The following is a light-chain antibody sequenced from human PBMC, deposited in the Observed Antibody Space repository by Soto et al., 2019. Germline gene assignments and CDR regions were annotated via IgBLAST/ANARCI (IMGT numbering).Light chain of an antibody. Sequence: QSVLTQPPSVSGAPGQRVTISCTGSSSNIGAGYDVPWYQQLPGTAPKLLIYGNSNRPSGVPDRFSGSKSGTSASLAITGRQADDEADYYCQSYDSSLSGWVFGGGTKLTVL. CDR2: GNS. CDR3: QSYDSSLSGWV. CDR1: SSNIGAGYD. J-gene: IGLJ3*02. V-gene: IGLV1-40*01.